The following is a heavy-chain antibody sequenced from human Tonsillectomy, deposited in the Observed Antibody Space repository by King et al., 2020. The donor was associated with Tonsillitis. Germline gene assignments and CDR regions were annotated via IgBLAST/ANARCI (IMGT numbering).Heavy chain of an antibody. V-gene: IGHV1-46*01. CDR3: VYYCSTGGSDGGVDF. J-gene: IGHJ4*02. Sequence: EQLVQSGAEVKKPGASVKVSCKASGYTFITRYIHWVRQAPGQGLEWMGVINSSSDSTDYAHYAQNFQGRATMTRDTSTSTVYMELSSLRSDDTADDTAVYYCSTGGSDGGVDFWGQGTLVTVSS. CDR2: INSSSDSTDYA. CDR1: GYTFITRY. D-gene: IGHD3-10*01.